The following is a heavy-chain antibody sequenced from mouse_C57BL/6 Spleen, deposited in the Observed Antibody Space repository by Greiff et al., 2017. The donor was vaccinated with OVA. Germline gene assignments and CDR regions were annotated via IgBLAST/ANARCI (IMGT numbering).Heavy chain of an antibody. CDR1: GYTFTSYW. J-gene: IGHJ4*01. Sequence: QVQLQQPGAELVKPGASVKLSCKASGYTFTSYWMHWVKQRPGQGLEWIGMIHPNSGSTNYNEKFKSKATLTVDKSSSTAYMQLSSLTSEDSAVYYCARDLYYGSSYHYYAMDYWGQGTSVTVSS. V-gene: IGHV1-64*01. CDR3: ARDLYYGSSYHYYAMDY. D-gene: IGHD1-1*01. CDR2: IHPNSGST.